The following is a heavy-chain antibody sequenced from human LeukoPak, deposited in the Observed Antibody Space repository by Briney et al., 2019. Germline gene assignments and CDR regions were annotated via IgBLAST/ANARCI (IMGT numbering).Heavy chain of an antibody. CDR2: ISGSCSTT. CDR1: GFTFSSYA. D-gene: IGHD1-26*01. Sequence: GGSLRLYCAASGFTFSSYAMSWVRQAPGKGLEWVSSISGSCSTTYFDASVKGRFSISRDNSKDTLYLQVNSLRAEEMAVYYCVQGLWGFDYWGQGTLVTVSS. J-gene: IGHJ4*02. CDR3: VQGLWGFDY. V-gene: IGHV3-23*01.